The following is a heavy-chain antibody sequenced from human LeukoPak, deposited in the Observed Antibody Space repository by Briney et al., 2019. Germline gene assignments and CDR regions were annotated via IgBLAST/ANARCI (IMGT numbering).Heavy chain of an antibody. CDR1: GGSISSGGYS. CDR3: ARYCSSTSCYTGPADAFDI. J-gene: IGHJ3*02. V-gene: IGHV4-30-2*01. Sequence: SETLSLTCAVSGGSISSGGYSWSWIRQPPGKGLEWIGYIYHSGSTYYNPSLKSRVTISEDRSKNQFSLKLSSVTAADTAVYYCARYCSSTSCYTGPADAFDIWGQGTMVTVSS. D-gene: IGHD2-2*02. CDR2: IYHSGST.